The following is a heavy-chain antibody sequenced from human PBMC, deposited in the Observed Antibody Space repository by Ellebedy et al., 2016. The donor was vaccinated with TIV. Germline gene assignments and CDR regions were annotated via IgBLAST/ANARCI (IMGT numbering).Heavy chain of an antibody. Sequence: PGGSLRLSCVASGFTLSKYGVHWVRQAPGKGLEWVSVSTGSGTITYYADSVKGRFTISSENSKNTLYLQMNSLRAEDTAVYYCARGGVRGNNPFDYWGQGTLVTVSS. D-gene: IGHD3-10*01. CDR1: GFTLSKYG. CDR2: STGSGTIT. CDR3: ARGGVRGNNPFDY. V-gene: IGHV3-23*01. J-gene: IGHJ4*02.